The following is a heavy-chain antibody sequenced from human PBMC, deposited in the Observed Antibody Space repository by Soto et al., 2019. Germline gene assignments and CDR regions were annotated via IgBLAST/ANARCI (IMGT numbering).Heavy chain of an antibody. CDR1: GFTFSSYA. V-gene: IGHV3-23*01. CDR2: VLGRGIIT. J-gene: IGHJ5*02. Sequence: PGGSLRLSCAASGFTFSSYAKSWVRQAPGKGLEWVSTVLGRGIITHYADSVKGRFTISRDNSKNTVFLQMDSLRAEDTAVYFCAKGKGYCTTTSCSADWFDPWGQGALVTVSS. CDR3: AKGKGYCTTTSCSADWFDP. D-gene: IGHD2-2*01.